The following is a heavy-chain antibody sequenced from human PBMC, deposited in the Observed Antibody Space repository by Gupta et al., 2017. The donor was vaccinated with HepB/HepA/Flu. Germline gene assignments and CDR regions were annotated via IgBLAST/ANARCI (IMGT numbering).Heavy chain of an antibody. CDR1: GFTLSSNC. V-gene: IGHV3-53*01. D-gene: IGHD3-22*01. CDR3: ARDQGLQSYENGFDP. CDR2: IYSGGST. Sequence: VQMVEAGGGLIQPGGSLRLSCAASGFTLSSNCIAWIRQAPGKGLEWVSVIYSGGSTYYADSVKGRFTISRDNSKNTLYLQMNSLRAEDTAVYYCARDQGLQSYENGFDPWGQGTLVTVSS. J-gene: IGHJ5*02.